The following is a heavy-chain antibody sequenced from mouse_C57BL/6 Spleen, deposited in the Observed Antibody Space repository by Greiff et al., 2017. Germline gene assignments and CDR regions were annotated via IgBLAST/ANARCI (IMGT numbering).Heavy chain of an antibody. J-gene: IGHJ1*03. CDR2: INYDGSST. CDR3: AREGDYYGYWYFDV. Sequence: EVNLVESEGGLVQPGSSMKLSCTASGFTFSDYYMAWVRQVPEKGLEWVANINYDGSSTYYLDSLKSRFIISRDNAKNILYLQMSSLKSEDTATYYCAREGDYYGYWYFDVWGTGTTVTVSS. D-gene: IGHD1-1*01. V-gene: IGHV5-16*01. CDR1: GFTFSDYY.